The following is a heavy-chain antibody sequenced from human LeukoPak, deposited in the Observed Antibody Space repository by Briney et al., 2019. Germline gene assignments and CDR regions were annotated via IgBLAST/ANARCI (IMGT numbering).Heavy chain of an antibody. J-gene: IGHJ4*02. Sequence: GGSLRLSCVASGFTFSSYAMSWVRQAPGKGLEWVSGISGSGGSTYYADSVKGRFTISRDNSKNTLYLQMNSLRAEDTAVYYCALLMIKQSAPIDYWGQGTLVTVSS. CDR3: ALLMIKQSAPIDY. CDR2: ISGSGGST. V-gene: IGHV3-23*01. D-gene: IGHD3-16*01. CDR1: GFTFSSYA.